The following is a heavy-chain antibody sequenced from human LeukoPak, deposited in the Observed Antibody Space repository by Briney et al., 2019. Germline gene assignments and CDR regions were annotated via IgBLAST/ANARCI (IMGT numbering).Heavy chain of an antibody. D-gene: IGHD1-26*01. CDR1: GFTFSSYG. V-gene: IGHV3-30*18. CDR2: ISYDGSKK. J-gene: IGHJ4*02. CDR3: AKDGSGSPPYYFDY. Sequence: GGSLRLSCAASGFTFSSYGMHWVRQAPGKGLEWVAVISYDGSKKYYADSVKGRFTISRDNSKNTLYLQMNSLRAEDTAVYYCAKDGSGSPPYYFDYWGQGNLVTVSS.